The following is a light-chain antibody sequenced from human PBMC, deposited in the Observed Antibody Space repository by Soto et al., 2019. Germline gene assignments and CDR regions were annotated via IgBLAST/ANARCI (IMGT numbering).Light chain of an antibody. CDR1: NSNIGSKT. J-gene: IGLJ2*01. CDR3: STWDDSLNGVV. Sequence: QSVLTQPPSASGTPGQRVTISCSGSNSNIGSKTVNWYQHLPGTAPKLLIYSNHHRPSGVPDRFSASKSGTSASLAISGLQSEDEADYYCSTWDDSLNGVVFGGGNKLTVL. CDR2: SNH. V-gene: IGLV1-44*01.